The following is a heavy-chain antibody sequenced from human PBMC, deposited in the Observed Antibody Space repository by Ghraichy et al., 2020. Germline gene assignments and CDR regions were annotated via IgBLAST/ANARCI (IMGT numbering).Heavy chain of an antibody. V-gene: IGHV3-21*01. CDR1: GFTFSSYS. D-gene: IGHD3-22*01. J-gene: IGHJ3*02. CDR2: ISSSSSYI. Sequence: GGSLRLSCAASGFTFSSYSMNWVRQAPGKGLEWVSSISSSSSYIYYADSVKGRFTISRDNAKNSLYLQMNSLRAEDTAVYYCARDNLLNTYYYDSSVGAFDIWGQGTMVTVSS. CDR3: ARDNLLNTYYYDSSVGAFDI.